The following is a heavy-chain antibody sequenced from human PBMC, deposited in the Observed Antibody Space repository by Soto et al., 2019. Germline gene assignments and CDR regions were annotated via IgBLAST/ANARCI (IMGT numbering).Heavy chain of an antibody. D-gene: IGHD2-2*02. Sequence: VASVKVSCKASGGTFSSYAISWVRQAPGQGLEWMGGIIPIFGTANYAQKFQGRVTITADESTSTAYMELSSLRSEDTAVYYCARDSPGGYCSSTSCYTWFDPWGQGTLVTVSS. V-gene: IGHV1-69*13. J-gene: IGHJ5*02. CDR3: ARDSPGGYCSSTSCYTWFDP. CDR2: IIPIFGTA. CDR1: GGTFSSYA.